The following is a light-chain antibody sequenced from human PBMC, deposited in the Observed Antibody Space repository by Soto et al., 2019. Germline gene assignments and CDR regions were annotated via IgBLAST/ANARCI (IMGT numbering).Light chain of an antibody. Sequence: DIQVTQSPSSLSASVGDRVTITCRASQNIRAYLNWYQQRPGKPPKLLIHTTSTLQSGVPSRFSGSGSGTDFTLTITSLQSEYFATYYHQQNYTTLNIFGQGTKLEIK. CDR3: QQNYTTLNI. CDR2: TTS. CDR1: QNIRAY. V-gene: IGKV1-39*01. J-gene: IGKJ2*01.